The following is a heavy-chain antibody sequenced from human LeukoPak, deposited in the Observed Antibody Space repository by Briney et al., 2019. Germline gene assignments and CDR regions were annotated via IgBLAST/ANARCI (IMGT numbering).Heavy chain of an antibody. CDR1: GGSISSYY. Sequence: SETLSLTCTVSGGSISSYYWSWIRQPPGKGLEWIGEINHSGSTNYNPSLKSRVTISVDTSKNQFSLKLSSVTAADTAVYYCARGGEDGYNWPEDYFDYWGQGTLVTVSS. D-gene: IGHD5-24*01. CDR2: INHSGST. CDR3: ARGGEDGYNWPEDYFDY. V-gene: IGHV4-34*01. J-gene: IGHJ4*02.